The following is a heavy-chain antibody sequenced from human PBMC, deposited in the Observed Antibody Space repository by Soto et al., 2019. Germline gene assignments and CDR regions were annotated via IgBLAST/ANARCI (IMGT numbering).Heavy chain of an antibody. D-gene: IGHD2-8*01. CDR2: INPGTGYR. J-gene: IGHJ4*02. Sequence: QVQFVQSGAEVKKPGASVRLSCKPSGYTLPNYSVQWVRQAAGQGLQWLGWINPGTGYRQSSLTLQGRPTLSMDNSASTFYMDLTSLTPEDTAVYFCTRDLNGGNPFDYWGQGTLVTVSS. V-gene: IGHV1-3*01. CDR3: TRDLNGGNPFDY. CDR1: GYTLPNYS.